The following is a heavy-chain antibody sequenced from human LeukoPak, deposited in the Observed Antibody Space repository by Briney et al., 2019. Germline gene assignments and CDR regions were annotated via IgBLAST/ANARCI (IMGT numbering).Heavy chain of an antibody. CDR2: ISYDGSNK. CDR3: AREMIRNNWFDP. CDR1: GFTFSSYA. Sequence: GGSLRLSGAASGFTFSSYAMPWVRQAPGKGLEWVAVISYDGSNKYYADSVKGRFTISRVNSKNTLYLQMNSLRAEDTAVYYCAREMIRNNWFDPWGQGTLVTVSS. J-gene: IGHJ5*02. V-gene: IGHV3-30*04. D-gene: IGHD3-16*01.